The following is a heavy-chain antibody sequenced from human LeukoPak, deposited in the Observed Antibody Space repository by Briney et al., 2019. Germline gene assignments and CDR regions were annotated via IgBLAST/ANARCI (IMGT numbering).Heavy chain of an antibody. D-gene: IGHD5-18*01. CDR3: AKGVGGYTIGYYFDY. V-gene: IGHV3-74*01. CDR1: GFTFSSLW. Sequence: GGSLRLSCAASGFTFSSLWMHWVRQAPGKGLVWVSRINTDGSITSYADSVKGRFTISRDNAKNTLYLQMNSLRAEDTAVYFCAKGVGGYTIGYYFDYWGQGTPVTVSS. J-gene: IGHJ4*02. CDR2: INTDGSIT.